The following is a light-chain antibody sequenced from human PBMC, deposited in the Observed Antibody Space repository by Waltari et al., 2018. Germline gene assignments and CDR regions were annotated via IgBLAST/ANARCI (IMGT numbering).Light chain of an antibody. CDR1: SSTIGAGYD. CDR2: GNS. J-gene: IGLJ2*01. V-gene: IGLV1-40*01. Sequence: QSVLTQPPSVSGAPGQGVTISCPGSSSTIGAGYDLHWYQQLPGTAPKLLIYGNSNRPSGVPDRFSGSKSGTSASLAITGLQAEDEADYYCQSYDSSLSGLFGGGTKLTVL. CDR3: QSYDSSLSGL.